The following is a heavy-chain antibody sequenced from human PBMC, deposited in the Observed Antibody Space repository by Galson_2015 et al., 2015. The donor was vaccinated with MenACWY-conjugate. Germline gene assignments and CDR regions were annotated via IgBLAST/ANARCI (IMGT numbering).Heavy chain of an antibody. D-gene: IGHD1-26*01. CDR3: ARKEEGATSTPDF. V-gene: IGHV3-74*01. J-gene: IGHJ4*02. Sequence: SLRLSCAASGFTFSSYSMNWVRQAPGKGLVWVSGINSDGSTTSYADSVKGRFSISRDNAKNTLYLQMNSLRAEDTAVYYCARKEEGATSTPDFWGQGTLVTVSS. CDR2: INSDGSTT. CDR1: GFTFSSYS.